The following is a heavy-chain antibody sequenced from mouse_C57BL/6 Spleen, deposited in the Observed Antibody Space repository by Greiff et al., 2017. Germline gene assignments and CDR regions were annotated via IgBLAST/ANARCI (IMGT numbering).Heavy chain of an antibody. V-gene: IGHV1-19*01. CDR2: INPYNGGT. J-gene: IGHJ1*03. CDR3: ARTTVVATNFDV. D-gene: IGHD1-1*01. CDR1: GYTFTDYY. Sequence: VQLQQSGPVLVKPGASVKMSCKASGYTFTDYYMNWVKQSHGKSLEWIGVINPYNGGTSYNQKFKGKATLTVDKSSSTAYMELNSLTSEDSAVXYCARTTVVATNFDVWGTGTTVTVSS.